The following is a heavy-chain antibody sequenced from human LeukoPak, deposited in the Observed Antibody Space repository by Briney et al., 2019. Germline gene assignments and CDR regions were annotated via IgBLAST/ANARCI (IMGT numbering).Heavy chain of an antibody. D-gene: IGHD6-6*01. V-gene: IGHV1-18*01. CDR2: ISAYNGNT. CDR3: ARDQGIEYSSSGFDY. J-gene: IGHJ4*02. CDR1: GYTFTSYG. Sequence: ASVKVSCKASGYTFTSYGISWVRQAPGQGLEWMGWISAYNGNTNYAQKLQGRVTMTTDTSTSTAYMELRSLRSDDTAVYYCARDQGIEYSSSGFDYWGQGTLVTVSS.